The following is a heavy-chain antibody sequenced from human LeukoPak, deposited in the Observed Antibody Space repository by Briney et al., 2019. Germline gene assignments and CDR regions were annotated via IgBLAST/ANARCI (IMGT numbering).Heavy chain of an antibody. CDR2: ISSSSSTI. D-gene: IGHD2-15*01. CDR3: ARGMLGYCSGGSCYTDDY. Sequence: GGSLRLSCAASGFTFSSYCMNWVRQAPGKGLQWISYISSSSSTIYYADSVKGRFTISRDNAKNSLYLQMNSLRAEDTAVYYCARGMLGYCSGGSCYTDDYWGQGTLVTVSS. CDR1: GFTFSSYC. V-gene: IGHV3-48*01. J-gene: IGHJ4*02.